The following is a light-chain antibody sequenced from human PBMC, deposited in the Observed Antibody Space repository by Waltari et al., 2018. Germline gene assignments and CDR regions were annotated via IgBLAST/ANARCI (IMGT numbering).Light chain of an antibody. Sequence: SYELTQPPSVSVSPGQTASIACSGDKLEDKYASWYQQKPGQSPVLVIYQDNRRPSGIPARFSGSTSGNTATLTISGTQAMDEADYDCQAWDRNTYVVFGGGTKLTVL. CDR1: KLEDKY. V-gene: IGLV3-1*01. CDR2: QDN. J-gene: IGLJ2*01. CDR3: QAWDRNTYVV.